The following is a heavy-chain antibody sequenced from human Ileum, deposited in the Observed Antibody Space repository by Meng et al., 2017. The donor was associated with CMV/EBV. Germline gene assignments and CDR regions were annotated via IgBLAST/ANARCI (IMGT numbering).Heavy chain of an antibody. CDR2: INSYNGDT. Sequence: QVQLVQAGAEGKESGASVKVSCQASGYTFGSQDFTWVRQAPGQGLEWMGWINSYNGDTNYAQKFQGRVTMTTDTSTSTAYMELNSLKSDDTAVYYCARGIDYWGQGTLVTVSS. V-gene: IGHV1-18*01. J-gene: IGHJ4*02. CDR3: ARGIDY. CDR1: GYTFGSQD.